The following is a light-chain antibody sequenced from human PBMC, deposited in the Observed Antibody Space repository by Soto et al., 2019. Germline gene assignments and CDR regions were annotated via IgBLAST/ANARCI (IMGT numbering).Light chain of an antibody. CDR2: EDY. J-gene: IGLJ1*01. CDR1: KLGNKY. Sequence: SYELTQPPSVSVSPGQTASITCAGDKLGNKYVCWYQQKPGQSPVLVIYEDYKRPSGIPERFSGSNSGNTATLTISGTQAMDEADYFCQAWDSNTGVFGTGTKVTVL. V-gene: IGLV3-1*01. CDR3: QAWDSNTGV.